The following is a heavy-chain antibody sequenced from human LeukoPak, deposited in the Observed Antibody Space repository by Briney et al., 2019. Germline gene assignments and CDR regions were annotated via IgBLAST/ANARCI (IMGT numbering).Heavy chain of an antibody. V-gene: IGHV1-18*01. CDR2: ISAYNGNT. CDR1: GYTFTSYG. CDR3: ATIVAAGDWFDP. J-gene: IGHJ5*02. Sequence: ASVTVSSKASGYTFTSYGISWVRQAPGQGLEWMGWISAYNGNTNYAQKLQGRVTMTTDTSTSTAYMELRSLRSDDTAVYYCATIVAAGDWFDPWGQGTLVTVSS. D-gene: IGHD6-25*01.